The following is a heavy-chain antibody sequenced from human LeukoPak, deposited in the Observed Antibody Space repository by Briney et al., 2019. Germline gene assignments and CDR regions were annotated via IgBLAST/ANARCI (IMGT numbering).Heavy chain of an antibody. CDR1: GGTFSSYA. Sequence: GASVKVSFKASGGTFSSYAISWVRQAPGQGLEWVGGSIPIFGTANYAQKFQGRVTITADESTSTAYMELSSLRSEDTAVYYCAREIGSGSHDAFDIWGQGTMVTVSS. CDR2: SIPIFGTA. CDR3: AREIGSGSHDAFDI. J-gene: IGHJ3*02. D-gene: IGHD3-10*01. V-gene: IGHV1-69*13.